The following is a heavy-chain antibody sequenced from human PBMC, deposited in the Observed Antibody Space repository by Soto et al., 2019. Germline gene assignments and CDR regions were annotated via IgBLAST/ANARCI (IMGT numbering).Heavy chain of an antibody. CDR3: TTDPYGDCVGSFDS. CDR1: GFTFSNAW. CDR2: IKSKTDGGTT. V-gene: IGHV3-15*07. Sequence: EVQLVESGGGLVKPGGSLRLSCAASGFTFSNAWMNWVRQAPGKGLEWVGRIKSKTDGGTTDYAAPVKGRYTISRDDKKNTLYLQMNSLKTGDTAVYYCTTDPYGDCVGSFDSWGQGTLVTVSS. J-gene: IGHJ5*01. D-gene: IGHD4-17*01.